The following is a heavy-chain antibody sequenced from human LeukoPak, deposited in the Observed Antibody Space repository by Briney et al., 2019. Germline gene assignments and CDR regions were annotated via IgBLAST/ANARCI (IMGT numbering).Heavy chain of an antibody. Sequence: PGRSLRLSCAASGFTFSSYGMHWVRQAPGKGLEWVAVIWYDGSNKYYADSVKGRFTISRDNSKNTLYLQMNSLRAEDTAVYYCVRLGAVLQSPWRWGPKSGSAKEYYFDKWGQGALVTVST. D-gene: IGHD3-16*01. CDR1: GFTFSSYG. J-gene: IGHJ4*02. V-gene: IGHV3-33*01. CDR3: VRLGAVLQSPWRWGPKSGSAKEYYFDK. CDR2: IWYDGSNK.